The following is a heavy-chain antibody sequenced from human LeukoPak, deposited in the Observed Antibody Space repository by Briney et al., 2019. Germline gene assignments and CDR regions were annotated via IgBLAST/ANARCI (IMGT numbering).Heavy chain of an antibody. CDR1: GFTFSSYG. CDR3: AKCAGPRGYYYYYYMDV. J-gene: IGHJ6*03. V-gene: IGHV3-23*01. Sequence: GGTLRLSCAASGFTFSSYGMSWVRQAPGKGLEWVSAISGSGGSTYYADSVKGRFTISRDNSKNTLYLQMNSLRAEDTAVYYCAKCAGPRGYYYYYYMDVWGKGTTVTISS. CDR2: ISGSGGST.